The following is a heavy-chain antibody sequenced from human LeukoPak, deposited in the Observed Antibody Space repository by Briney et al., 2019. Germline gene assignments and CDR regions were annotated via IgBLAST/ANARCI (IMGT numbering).Heavy chain of an antibody. V-gene: IGHV1-24*01. CDR2: FDPEDGET. Sequence: ASVKVSCKVSGYTLTELSMHWVRQAPGKGLEWMGGFDPEDGETIYAQKFQGRVTMTEDTSTDTAYMELSSLRSEDTAVYYCARVVDDSSGYYFRSIWFDPWGQGTLVTVSS. D-gene: IGHD3-22*01. CDR3: ARVVDDSSGYYFRSIWFDP. J-gene: IGHJ5*02. CDR1: GYTLTELS.